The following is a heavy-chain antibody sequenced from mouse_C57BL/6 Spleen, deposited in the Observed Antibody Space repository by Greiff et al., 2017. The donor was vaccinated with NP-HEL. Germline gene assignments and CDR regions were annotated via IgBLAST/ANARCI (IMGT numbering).Heavy chain of an antibody. CDR2: FHPYNDDT. V-gene: IGHV1-47*01. D-gene: IGHD1-1*01. J-gene: IGHJ1*03. CDR3: ARSIYYYGSSPYWYFDV. CDR1: GYTFTTYP. Sequence: QVQLQQSGAELVKPGASVKMSCKASGYTFTTYPIEWMKQNPGKSLEWIGNFHPYNDDTKYNEKFKGKATLTVEKSSSTVYLELSRLTSDDSAVYYCARSIYYYGSSPYWYFDVWGTGTTVTVSS.